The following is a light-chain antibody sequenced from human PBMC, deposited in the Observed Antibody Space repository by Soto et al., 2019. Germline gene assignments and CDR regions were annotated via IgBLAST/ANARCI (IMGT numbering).Light chain of an antibody. CDR1: SSDIGGYDY. J-gene: IGLJ2*01. V-gene: IGLV2-14*01. Sequence: QSALTQPASVSGSPGQSITLSCTGTSSDIGGYDYVSWYQRHPGKAPQLIIYDVNNRPSGVSNRFSGSKSGNTASLTISGLQAADEADYYCTSYASGSSHVVFGGGTKLTVL. CDR2: DVN. CDR3: TSYASGSSHVV.